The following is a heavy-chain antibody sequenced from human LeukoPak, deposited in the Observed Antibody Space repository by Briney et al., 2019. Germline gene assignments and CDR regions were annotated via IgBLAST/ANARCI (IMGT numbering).Heavy chain of an antibody. CDR2: IDWDDDK. D-gene: IGHD3-22*01. CDR3: ARIPAYYYDSSGNDY. J-gene: IGHJ4*02. Sequence: ESGPALLKPTQTLTLTCTYSGFSLSTSGMCVSWIRQPPGKALDWLARIDWDDDKYYSTSLKTRLTISKDTSKNQVVLTMTNMDPVDTATYYCARIPAYYYDSSGNDYWGQGTLVTVSS. V-gene: IGHV2-70*11. CDR1: GFSLSTSGMC.